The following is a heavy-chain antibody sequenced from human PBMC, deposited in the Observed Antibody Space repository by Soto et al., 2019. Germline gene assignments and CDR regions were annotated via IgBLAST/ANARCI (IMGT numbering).Heavy chain of an antibody. J-gene: IGHJ6*02. CDR1: GFTFSDYY. V-gene: IGHV3-11*01. Sequence: QVQLVESGGGVVQPGRSLRLSCAASGFTFSDYYMSWIRQAPGKGLEWVSYISSRGSSIHYADSVKGRFTISRDNARDSLYLQMNSLRAEDTAVYYCARGGPFANYYNYGMDVWGQGTTVTVSS. CDR2: ISSRGSSI. CDR3: ARGGPFANYYNYGMDV.